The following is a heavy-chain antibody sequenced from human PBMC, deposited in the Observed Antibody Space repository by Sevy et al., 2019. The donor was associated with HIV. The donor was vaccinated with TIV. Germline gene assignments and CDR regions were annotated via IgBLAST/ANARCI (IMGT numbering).Heavy chain of an antibody. D-gene: IGHD3-3*01. CDR2: IRGKPYGGTT. J-gene: IGHJ6*02. CDR1: GFTFGDYT. CDR3: ARIRSYDFWSGYQYYGMDV. Sequence: GGSLRLSCTVSGFTFGDYTLSWVRQAPGKGLEWVAFIRGKPYGGTTEYAASVKGRFTISRDDSKSIAYLQMNSLKTEDTAVYYCARIRSYDFWSGYQYYGMDVWGQGTTVTVSS. V-gene: IGHV3-49*04.